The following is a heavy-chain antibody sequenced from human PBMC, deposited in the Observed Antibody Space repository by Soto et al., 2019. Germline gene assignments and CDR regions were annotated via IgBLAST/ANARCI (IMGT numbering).Heavy chain of an antibody. J-gene: IGHJ1*01. CDR2: ISGNGAST. V-gene: IGHV3-23*01. Sequence: GGSLRLSCAASGFSFISFGVTWVRQVPGKGLEWVSDISGNGASTHYADSVKGRFTISRDNSKNTVYLQMNSLRAEDTAVYYCARDLGRDSIQHWGQGTLVTVSS. CDR1: GFSFISFG. CDR3: ARDLGRDSIQH. D-gene: IGHD2-21*02.